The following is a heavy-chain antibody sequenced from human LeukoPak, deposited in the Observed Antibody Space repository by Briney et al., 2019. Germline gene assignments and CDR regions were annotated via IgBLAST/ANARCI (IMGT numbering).Heavy chain of an antibody. Sequence: GGSLRLSCAASGFTFSSYAMSWVRQAPGKGLEWVSAISGSSGSTYYADSVKGRFTISRDNSKNTLYLQMNSLRAEDTAVYYCAKDRSSSWYSESYWGQGTLVTVSS. J-gene: IGHJ4*02. CDR3: AKDRSSSWYSESY. CDR2: ISGSSGST. CDR1: GFTFSSYA. V-gene: IGHV3-23*01. D-gene: IGHD6-13*01.